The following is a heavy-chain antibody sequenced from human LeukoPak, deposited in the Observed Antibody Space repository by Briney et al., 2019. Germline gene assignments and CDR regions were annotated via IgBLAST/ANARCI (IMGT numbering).Heavy chain of an antibody. CDR1: GLSFRSYG. CDR3: ARDPGWGAYDI. V-gene: IGHV3-7*01. D-gene: IGHD7-27*01. CDR2: IEGDGSAK. J-gene: IGHJ3*02. Sequence: GGSLRLSCEASGLSFRSYGMSWVRQAPGKGLECVANIEGDGSAKNYVDSVKGRFTISRDNAENSLYLQMDSLRVEDTAIYYCARDPGWGAYDIWGQGAMVTVSS.